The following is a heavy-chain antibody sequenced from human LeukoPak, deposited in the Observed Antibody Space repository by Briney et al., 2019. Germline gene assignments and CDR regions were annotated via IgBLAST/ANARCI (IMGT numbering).Heavy chain of an antibody. CDR2: INPNSGGT. Sequence: ASVKVSCKASGYTFTGYYMHWVRQAPGQGLEWMGWINPNSGGTNYAQRFQGRVTMTRDTSISTAYMELSRLRSDDTAVYYCARDPPYYYDSSGYYLFDYWGQGTLVTVSS. CDR1: GYTFTGYY. V-gene: IGHV1-2*02. CDR3: ARDPPYYYDSSGYYLFDY. J-gene: IGHJ4*02. D-gene: IGHD3-22*01.